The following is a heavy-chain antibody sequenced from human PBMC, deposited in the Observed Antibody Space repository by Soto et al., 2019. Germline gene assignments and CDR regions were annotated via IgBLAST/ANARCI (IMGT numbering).Heavy chain of an antibody. V-gene: IGHV3-33*01. D-gene: IGHD3-10*01. CDR1: GFTFSSYG. Sequence: QVPLVESGGGVVQPGRSLRLSCAASGFTFSSYGMHWVRQAPGKGLEWVAVIWYDGSNKYYADSVKGRFTISRDNSKNTLYLQMNSLRAEDTAVYYCARDANMVRGVIYYYYGMDVWGQGTTVTVSS. CDR2: IWYDGSNK. J-gene: IGHJ6*02. CDR3: ARDANMVRGVIYYYYGMDV.